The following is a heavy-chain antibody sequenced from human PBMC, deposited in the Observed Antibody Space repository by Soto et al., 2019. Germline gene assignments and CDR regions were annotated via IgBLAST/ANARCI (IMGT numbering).Heavy chain of an antibody. CDR2: INPYNGNT. Sequence: QVQLVQSGAEVKKPGSSVKVSCKASGYTFTSYGISWVRQAPGQGLEWMGWINPYNGNTKYAQKLQGIVTMTTDTSTSTAYMELRSLRSDDTAVYYCARDAAVGLFDYWGQGTLVTVSS. D-gene: IGHD1-26*01. J-gene: IGHJ4*02. CDR1: GYTFTSYG. CDR3: ARDAAVGLFDY. V-gene: IGHV1-18*01.